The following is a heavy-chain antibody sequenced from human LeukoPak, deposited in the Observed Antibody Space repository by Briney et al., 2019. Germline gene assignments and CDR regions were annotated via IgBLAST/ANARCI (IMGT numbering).Heavy chain of an antibody. CDR3: ARDSRIAAAERTTKANYYMDV. V-gene: IGHV1-46*01. Sequence: ASVKVSCKASGYAFTSYYMHWVRQAPGQGLEWMGIINPSGGSTSYAQKFQGRVTMTRDMSTSTVYMELSSLRYEDTAVYYCARDSRIAAAERTTKANYYMDVWGKGTTVTVSS. CDR2: INPSGGST. D-gene: IGHD6-13*01. CDR1: GYAFTSYY. J-gene: IGHJ6*03.